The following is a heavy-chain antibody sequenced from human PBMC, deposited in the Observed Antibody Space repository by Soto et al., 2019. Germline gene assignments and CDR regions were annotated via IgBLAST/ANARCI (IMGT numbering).Heavy chain of an antibody. Sequence: QVPLQESGPGLVKPSRTLSLTCTVSGGSISSGGYYWSWIRQHPGKGLEWIAYIYYTGTISYNPSLKSRVTISVDTSKNQFSLKLSSVTAADTAVYYCARVGIEGYYFDYWGQGTLVTVSS. CDR3: ARVGIEGYYFDY. V-gene: IGHV4-31*03. CDR2: IYYTGTI. CDR1: GGSISSGGYY. J-gene: IGHJ4*02. D-gene: IGHD2-21*01.